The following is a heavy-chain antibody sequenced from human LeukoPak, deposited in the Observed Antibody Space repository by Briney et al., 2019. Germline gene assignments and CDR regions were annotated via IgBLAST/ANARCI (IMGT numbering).Heavy chain of an antibody. D-gene: IGHD2-15*01. V-gene: IGHV4-59*01. CDR3: ARAEYCSGGSCYWFDP. Sequence: PSETLSLTCAVYGGSFSGYYWSWIRQPPGKGLEGIGYIYYSGSTNYNPSLKSRVTISVDTSKNQFSLKLSSVTAADTAVYYCARAEYCSGGSCYWFDPWGQGTLVTVSS. CDR1: GGSFSGYY. J-gene: IGHJ5*02. CDR2: IYYSGST.